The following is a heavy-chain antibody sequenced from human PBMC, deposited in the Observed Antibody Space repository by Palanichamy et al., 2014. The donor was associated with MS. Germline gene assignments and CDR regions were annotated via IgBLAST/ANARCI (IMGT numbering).Heavy chain of an antibody. Sequence: EVQLVESGGGLVQPGGSLRLSCAASEFTFSSYWMHWVRQAPGKGLVWVSRINSDGSSTSYADSVKGRFTISRDNAKNTLYLQMNSLRAEDTAVYYCASGQQLVRKAFDIWGQGTMVTVSS. J-gene: IGHJ3*02. CDR2: INSDGSST. CDR3: ASGQQLVRKAFDI. V-gene: IGHV3-74*01. D-gene: IGHD6-13*01. CDR1: EFTFSSYW.